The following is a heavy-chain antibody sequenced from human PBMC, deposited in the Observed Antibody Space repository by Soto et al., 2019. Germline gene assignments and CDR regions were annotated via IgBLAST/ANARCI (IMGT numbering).Heavy chain of an antibody. CDR1: GFTFTRYS. Sequence: PAGSLRLSCAASGFTFTRYSMNWVRQAPGKELEWVSSISSTTNYIYYGDSMKGRFTISRDNAKNSLYLEMNSLRAEDTAVYYCARESEDLTSNFDYWGQGTLVTVSS. J-gene: IGHJ4*02. CDR2: ISSTTNYI. V-gene: IGHV3-21*06. CDR3: ARESEDLTSNFDY.